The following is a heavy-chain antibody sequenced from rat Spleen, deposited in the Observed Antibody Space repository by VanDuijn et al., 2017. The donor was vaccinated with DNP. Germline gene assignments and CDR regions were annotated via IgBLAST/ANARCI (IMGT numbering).Heavy chain of an antibody. J-gene: IGHJ2*01. CDR2: ISYSGRT. D-gene: IGHD3-1*01. Sequence: EVQLQESGPGLVKPSQSLSLTCSVTGYSITSNYWGWIRQFPGNKMEYIGHISYSGRTNYNPSLKRRISITRDTSRNQFFLQLNSVTTEDTATYYCARWSTFFDYWGQGVMVTVSS. CDR3: ARWSTFFDY. V-gene: IGHV3-1*01. CDR1: GYSITSNY.